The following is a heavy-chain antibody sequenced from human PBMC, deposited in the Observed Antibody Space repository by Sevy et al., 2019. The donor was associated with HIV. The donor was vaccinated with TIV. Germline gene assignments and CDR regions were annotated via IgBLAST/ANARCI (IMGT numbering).Heavy chain of an antibody. V-gene: IGHV3-30*02. J-gene: IGHJ4*02. Sequence: GGSLRLSCAASGFTLNSYGMHWVRQAPGKGLEWVAFIRYDGSYKYYADSVKGRFTISRDNSKNTLYLQMNSLRTDDTAVYYCAKVGQRGYSYGLDNWGQGTLVTVSS. D-gene: IGHD5-18*01. CDR1: GFTLNSYG. CDR2: IRYDGSYK. CDR3: AKVGQRGYSYGLDN.